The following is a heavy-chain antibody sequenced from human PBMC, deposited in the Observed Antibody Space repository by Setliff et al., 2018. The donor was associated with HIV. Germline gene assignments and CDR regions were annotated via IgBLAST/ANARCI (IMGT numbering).Heavy chain of an antibody. CDR3: ARSTTAD. CDR2: INPSGGT. CDR1: GYTFTNYF. D-gene: IGHD4-17*01. J-gene: IGHJ4*02. V-gene: IGHV1-2*02. Sequence: GASVKVSCKASGYTFTNYFVHWVRQAPGQGLEWMGMINPSGGTNYAQKFQGRVTMTRDTSISTAYMELSRLGSDDTAVYYCARSTTADWGQGTMVTVSS.